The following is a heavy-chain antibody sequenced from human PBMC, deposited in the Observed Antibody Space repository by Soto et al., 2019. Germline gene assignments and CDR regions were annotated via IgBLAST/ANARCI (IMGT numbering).Heavy chain of an antibody. CDR3: ARPTWGYCSGGSCYSGSYYYGMDV. CDR1: GGTFSSDA. J-gene: IGHJ6*02. V-gene: IGHV1-69*13. Sequence: SVKVSCKASGGTFSSDAISWVRQAPGQGLEWMGGIIPIFGTANYAQKFQGRVTITADESTSTAYMELSSLRSEDTAVYYCARPTWGYCSGGSCYSGSYYYGMDVWGQGTTVTVSS. D-gene: IGHD2-15*01. CDR2: IIPIFGTA.